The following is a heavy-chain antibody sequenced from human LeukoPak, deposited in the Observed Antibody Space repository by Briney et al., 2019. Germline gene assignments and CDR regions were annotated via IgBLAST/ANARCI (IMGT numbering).Heavy chain of an antibody. D-gene: IGHD5-12*01. CDR3: ARPITFVGAFDI. Sequence: ASVKVSCKASGYTFTGYYMHWVRQAPGQGLEWVGWINPDSGGTNYAQKFQGRVTMTRDTSISTAYMELSRLRSDDTAVYYCARPITFVGAFDIWGQGTMVTVSS. V-gene: IGHV1-2*02. CDR2: INPDSGGT. J-gene: IGHJ3*02. CDR1: GYTFTGYY.